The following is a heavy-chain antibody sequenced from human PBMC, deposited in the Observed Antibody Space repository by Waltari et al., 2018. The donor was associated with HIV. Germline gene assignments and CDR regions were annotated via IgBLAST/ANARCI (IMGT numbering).Heavy chain of an antibody. V-gene: IGHV3-21*01. CDR2: ITTNSIYI. CDR1: GFTFSYYT. D-gene: IGHD5-12*01. J-gene: IGHJ4*02. CDR3: ARVGGYSAYDDFDH. Sequence: EVQLVESGGGLVKPGVSLRLSCAASGFTFSYYTMNWVRQAPGKGLGWVSSITTNSIYIDYADSVKGRFTISRDNAKTSLYLQMNSLRVEDTAIYYCARVGGYSAYDDFDHWGQGILVTVSS.